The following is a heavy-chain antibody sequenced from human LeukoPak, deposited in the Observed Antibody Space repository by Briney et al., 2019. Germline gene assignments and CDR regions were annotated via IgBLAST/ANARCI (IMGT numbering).Heavy chain of an antibody. CDR3: AKDYSSSSYFDY. D-gene: IGHD6-6*01. CDR2: ISSSSSYI. V-gene: IGHV3-21*01. Sequence: GGSLRLSCAASGFTFSSYSMNWVRQAPGKGLEWVSSISSSSSYIYYADSVKGRFTISRDNAKNSLYLQMNSLRAEDTAVYYCAKDYSSSSYFDYWGQGTLVTVSS. CDR1: GFTFSSYS. J-gene: IGHJ4*02.